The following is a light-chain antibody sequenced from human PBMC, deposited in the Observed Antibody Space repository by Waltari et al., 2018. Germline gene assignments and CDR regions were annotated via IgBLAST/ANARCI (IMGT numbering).Light chain of an antibody. CDR3: QSYDSGQWV. CDR1: SSHIGAGSD. J-gene: IGLJ3*02. V-gene: IGLV1-40*01. Sequence: QSVLTQPPSVSGAPGQRVPISCPGRSSHIGAGSDVHWYQQFSGTAPKLLIFDNDNRPSGVPDRFSGSRSGTSAYLAITGLQTDDEADYFCQSYDSGQWVFGGGTKVTVL. CDR2: DND.